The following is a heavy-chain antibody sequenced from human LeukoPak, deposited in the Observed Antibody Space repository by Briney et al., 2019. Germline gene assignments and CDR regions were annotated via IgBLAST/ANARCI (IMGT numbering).Heavy chain of an antibody. V-gene: IGHV1-2*02. CDR3: ARGHSSGYYLPIFDY. D-gene: IGHD3-22*01. Sequence: ASVKVSCKASGFTFTGYYIHWVRQAPGQGLEWMGWINPNSGGTNYAQKFQGRVTMTRDTSISTAYMELSRLRSDDTAVYYCARGHSSGYYLPIFDYWGQGTLVTVSS. CDR1: GFTFTGYY. CDR2: INPNSGGT. J-gene: IGHJ4*02.